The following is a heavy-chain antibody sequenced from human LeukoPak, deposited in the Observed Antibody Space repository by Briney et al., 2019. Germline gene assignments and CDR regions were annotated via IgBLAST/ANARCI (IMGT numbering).Heavy chain of an antibody. CDR1: GYPIRSGYY. J-gene: IGHJ3*02. Sequence: PSETLSLTCTVSGYPIRSGYYWAWIRQPPGKGLEWIGSSYHSGGTDYNPSLKSRITISVDTSKNQFSLKLSSVTAADTAVYYCARSKVVPAATEIDAFDIWGQGTMVTVSS. CDR3: ARSKVVPAATEIDAFDI. CDR2: SYHSGGT. D-gene: IGHD2-2*01. V-gene: IGHV4-38-2*02.